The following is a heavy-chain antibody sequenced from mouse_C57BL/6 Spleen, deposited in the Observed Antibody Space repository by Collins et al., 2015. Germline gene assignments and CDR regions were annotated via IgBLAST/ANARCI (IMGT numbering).Heavy chain of an antibody. CDR1: GYTFTSYY. J-gene: IGHJ2*01. V-gene: IGHV1S81*02. CDR2: INPSNGGT. CDR3: TLYPYYFDY. Sequence: QVQLQQPGAELVKPGASVKLSCKASGYTFTSYYMYWVKQRPGQGLEWIGGINPSNGGTNFNEKFKSKATLTVDKSSSTAYMQLSSLISEDSAVYYCTLYPYYFDYWGQGHHSHSLL.